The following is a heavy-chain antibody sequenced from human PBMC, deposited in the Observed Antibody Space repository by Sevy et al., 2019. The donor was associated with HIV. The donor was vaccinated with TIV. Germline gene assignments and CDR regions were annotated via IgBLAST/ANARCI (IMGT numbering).Heavy chain of an antibody. CDR3: ASWQPDY. V-gene: IGHV4-38-2*02. CDR2: ISHSGST. D-gene: IGHD6-13*01. J-gene: IGHJ4*02. CDR1: GYSITSGYH. Sequence: SETLSLTCTVSGYSITSGYHWGWIRQPPGKGLEWIGSISHSGSTYYNPSLMSRVTMSVDTSKNQISLKLSSVTAADTAVYYCASWQPDYWGQGTLVTVSS.